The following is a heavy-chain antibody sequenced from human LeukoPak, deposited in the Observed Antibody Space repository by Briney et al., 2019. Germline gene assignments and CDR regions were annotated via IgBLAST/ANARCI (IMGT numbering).Heavy chain of an antibody. CDR2: IYYSGST. CDR3: ARRVQEDNSIGFANWLDP. Sequence: SETLSLTCTVSGGSISSGGYYWSWIRQHPGKGLEWIGYIYYSGSTYYNPSLRSRVTISVDTSINQLSLKLSSVTAADTAVYYCARRVQEDNSIGFANWLDPWGQGTLVTVSS. V-gene: IGHV4-31*03. J-gene: IGHJ5*02. CDR1: GGSISSGGYY. D-gene: IGHD4-11*01.